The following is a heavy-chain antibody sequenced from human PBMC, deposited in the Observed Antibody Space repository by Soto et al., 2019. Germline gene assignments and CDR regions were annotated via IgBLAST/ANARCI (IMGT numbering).Heavy chain of an antibody. D-gene: IGHD2-2*01. Sequence: ASVKVSCTASGYTFTSYAMHWVRQAPGQRLEWMGWINAGNGNTKYSQKFQGRVTITRDTSASTAYMELSSLRSEDTAVYYCARTSSSTSYYYYYGMDVWGQGTTVTVSS. CDR3: ARTSSSTSYYYYYGMDV. J-gene: IGHJ6*02. CDR2: INAGNGNT. V-gene: IGHV1-3*01. CDR1: GYTFTSYA.